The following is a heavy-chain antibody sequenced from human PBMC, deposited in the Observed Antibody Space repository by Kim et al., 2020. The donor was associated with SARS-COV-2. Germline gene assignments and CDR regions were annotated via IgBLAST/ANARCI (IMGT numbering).Heavy chain of an antibody. J-gene: IGHJ2*01. V-gene: IGHV4-39*01. CDR1: GRSITSSSYY. CDR2: IYYNGNK. Sequence: SETLSLTCTLSGRSITSSSYYWVWNRQPPGKELDCISNIYYNGNKYYNPSLRSTVTIAVETSQNAFALKLTTVAAADVSVYSCERHVRHWFFDLWGRGT. CDR3: ERHVRHWFFDL.